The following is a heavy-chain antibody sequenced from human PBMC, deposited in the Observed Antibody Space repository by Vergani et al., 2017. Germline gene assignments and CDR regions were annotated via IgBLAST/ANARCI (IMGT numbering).Heavy chain of an antibody. V-gene: IGHV3-7*01. J-gene: IGHJ6*03. CDR1: GFSLSRFW. CDR3: AKGTDFWSGYYRYYYYYYMDV. CDR2: ISPDGSAT. Sequence: EVQLVESGGGLVQPGGSLRLSCAASGFSLSRFWMSWVRQAPEKGLEWVAHISPDGSATSYVDSVKGRFTISRDNTKNSLSLQMSGLRVEDTAVYYCAKGTDFWSGYYRYYYYYYMDVWGKGTTVTVSS. D-gene: IGHD3-3*01.